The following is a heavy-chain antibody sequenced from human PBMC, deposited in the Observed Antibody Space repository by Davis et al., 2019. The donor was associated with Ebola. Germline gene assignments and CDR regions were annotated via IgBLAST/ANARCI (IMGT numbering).Heavy chain of an antibody. J-gene: IGHJ6*02. V-gene: IGHV1-3*01. CDR2: INAGNGNT. CDR1: GYTFTSYA. CDR3: ARVGAVSYYYGMDV. D-gene: IGHD6-19*01. Sequence: ASVKVSCKASGYTFTSYAMHRVRQAPGQRLEWMGWINAGNGNTKYSQKFQGRVTITRDTSASTAYMELSSLRSEDTAVYYCARVGAVSYYYGMDVWGQGTTVTVSS.